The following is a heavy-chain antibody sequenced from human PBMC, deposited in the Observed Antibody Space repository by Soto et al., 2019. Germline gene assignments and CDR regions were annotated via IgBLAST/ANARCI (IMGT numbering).Heavy chain of an antibody. V-gene: IGHV3-30-3*01. CDR2: ISYDGSNK. Sequence: QVQLVESGGGVVQPGRSPRLSCAASGFTFSSYAMHWVRQAPGKGLEWVAVISYDGSNKYYADSVKGRFTISRDNSKNTLYLQMNSLRAEDTAVYYCARDSAFDIWGQGTMVTVSS. J-gene: IGHJ3*02. CDR1: GFTFSSYA. CDR3: ARDSAFDI.